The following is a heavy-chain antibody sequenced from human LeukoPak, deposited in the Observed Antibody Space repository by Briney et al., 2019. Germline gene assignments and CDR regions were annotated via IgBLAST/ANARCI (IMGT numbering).Heavy chain of an antibody. CDR3: AAASAFSSSWRS. CDR2: ITANNTTK. J-gene: IGHJ5*02. V-gene: IGHV3-48*01. Sequence: PGGSLRLSCTASGLSFSSYNMNWVRQAPGKGPEWVAYITANNTTKYYADPVKGRFTISRDNAKKSLFLQMNSLRAEDTAVYYCAAASAFSSSWRSWGQGTVVTVSS. D-gene: IGHD6-13*01. CDR1: GLSFSSYN.